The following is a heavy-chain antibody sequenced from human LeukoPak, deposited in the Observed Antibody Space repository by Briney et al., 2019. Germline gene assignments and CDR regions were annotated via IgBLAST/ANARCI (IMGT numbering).Heavy chain of an antibody. J-gene: IGHJ3*02. CDR3: ARAKPEQDAFDI. CDR1: GFTFSSYE. D-gene: IGHD1/OR15-1a*01. Sequence: GGSLRLSCAASGFTFSSYEMNWVRQAPGKGLEWVSYISSSGSTIYYADSVKGRFTISRDNAKNSLYLQMNSLRAEDTAVYYYARAKPEQDAFDIWGQGTMVTVSS. CDR2: ISSSGSTI. V-gene: IGHV3-48*03.